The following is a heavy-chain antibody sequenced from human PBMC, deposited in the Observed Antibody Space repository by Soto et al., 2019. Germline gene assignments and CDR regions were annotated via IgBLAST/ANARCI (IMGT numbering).Heavy chain of an antibody. CDR2: IKQDGSEK. CDR3: ARDSAICDDVWGTYRYYFDY. CDR1: GFTFSNYW. J-gene: IGHJ4*02. V-gene: IGHV3-7*01. D-gene: IGHD3-16*02. Sequence: EVQLVESGGGLVPPGGSLTLSCAAPGFTFSNYWMSWVRQAPGKGLEWVANIKQDGSEKYYVDSVKGRFNISRDNAKNSLYLQINSLRAEDTAVYYCARDSAICDDVWGTYRYYFDYWGQGTLVTVSS.